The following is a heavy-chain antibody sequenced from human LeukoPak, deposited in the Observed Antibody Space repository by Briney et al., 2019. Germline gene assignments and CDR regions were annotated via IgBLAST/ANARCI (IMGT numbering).Heavy chain of an antibody. V-gene: IGHV3-7*01. CDR2: IKQDGSEK. CDR1: GFTFSSYW. J-gene: IGHJ6*03. CDR3: ARQEGSSWYEFVYYYYMDV. Sequence: GALRLSCAASGFTFSSYWMSWVRQAPGKGLEWVANIKQDGSEKYYVDSVKGRFTISRDNAKNSLYLQMNSLRAEDTAVYYCARQEGSSWYEFVYYYYMDVWGKGTTVTVSS. D-gene: IGHD6-13*01.